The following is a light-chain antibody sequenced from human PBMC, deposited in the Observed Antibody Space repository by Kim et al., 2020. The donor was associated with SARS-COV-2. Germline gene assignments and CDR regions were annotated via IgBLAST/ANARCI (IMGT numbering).Light chain of an antibody. CDR1: QSVSSSY. Sequence: STGERATLSCRASQSVSSSYLAWYQQNPGQAPRLLIYGASSRATGIPDRFSGSGSGTDFTLTISRLEPEDFAVYYCQQYGSSPWTFGQGTKVDIK. CDR3: QQYGSSPWT. J-gene: IGKJ1*01. CDR2: GAS. V-gene: IGKV3-20*01.